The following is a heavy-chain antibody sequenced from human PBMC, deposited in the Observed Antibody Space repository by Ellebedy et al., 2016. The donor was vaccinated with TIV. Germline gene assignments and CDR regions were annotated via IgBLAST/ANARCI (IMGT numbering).Heavy chain of an antibody. Sequence: PGGSLRLSCEASGFIFSNYGMHWVRQAPGKGLEWVAFTWYDGGNKYYADSVKGRFTISSDNSKDTLYLKMNNLGAEDTAVYYCARDRHVDRGDCLDYWGQGTLVTVSS. CDR3: ARDRHVDRGDCLDY. CDR1: GFIFSNYG. CDR2: TWYDGGNK. J-gene: IGHJ4*02. D-gene: IGHD2-21*02. V-gene: IGHV3-33*01.